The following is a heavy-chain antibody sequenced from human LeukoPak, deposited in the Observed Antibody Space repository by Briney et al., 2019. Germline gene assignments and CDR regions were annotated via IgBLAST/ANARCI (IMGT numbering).Heavy chain of an antibody. D-gene: IGHD3-22*01. CDR2: ISGSGDNT. CDR3: AKGSYYDSSGSFYFDY. CDR1: GFTFSSYA. Sequence: GGSLRLSCAASGFTFSSYAMSWVRQAPGKGLEWVPGISGSGDNTYYADSVKGRFTISRDNSKNTLYVQVSSLGTEDTAAYYCAKGSYYDSSGSFYFDYWGQGTLVTVSS. J-gene: IGHJ4*02. V-gene: IGHV3-23*01.